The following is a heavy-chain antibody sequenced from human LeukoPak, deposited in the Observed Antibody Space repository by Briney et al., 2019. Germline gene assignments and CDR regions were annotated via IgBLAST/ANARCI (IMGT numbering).Heavy chain of an antibody. J-gene: IGHJ4*02. CDR3: ARDAQRGFDYSNSLEY. CDR2: IWSDGTNK. CDR1: GFTFSHYG. Sequence: GRSLRLSCAAAGFTFSHYGMHWVRQAPGKGLEWVAVIWSDGTNKYYGDSVKGRFTISRDDSGNTVYLQMNRLRPEDTGVYYCARDAQRGFDYSNSLEYWGQGTPVTVST. D-gene: IGHD4-11*01. V-gene: IGHV3-33*01.